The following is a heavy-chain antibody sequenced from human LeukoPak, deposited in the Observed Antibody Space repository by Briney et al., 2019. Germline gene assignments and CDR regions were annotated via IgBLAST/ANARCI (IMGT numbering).Heavy chain of an antibody. V-gene: IGHV1-18*01. CDR3: ARFRAGVGEPYGDY. CDR1: AYTFTSYG. J-gene: IGHJ4*02. CDR2: ISAYNGNT. Sequence: GASVKVSCKASAYTFTSYGISWVRQAPGQGLEWMGWISAYNGNTNYAQKFQGRVTMTTDTSTSTAYMELRSLRSGDTAVYYCARFRAGVGEPYGDYWGQGTLVTVSS. D-gene: IGHD3-10*01.